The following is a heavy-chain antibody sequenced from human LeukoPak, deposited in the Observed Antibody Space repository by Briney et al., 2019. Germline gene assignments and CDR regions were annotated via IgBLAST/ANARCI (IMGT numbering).Heavy chain of an antibody. V-gene: IGHV4-59*01. J-gene: IGHJ4*02. CDR2: IYYSGST. Sequence: SETLSLTCTVSGGSISSYYWSWIRQPPGKGLEWIGYIYYSGSTNYNPSLKSRVTISVDTSKNQFSLKLSSVTAADTAVYYCARGHQKQWLGGYWGQGTLVTVSS. D-gene: IGHD6-19*01. CDR3: ARGHQKQWLGGY. CDR1: GGSISSYY.